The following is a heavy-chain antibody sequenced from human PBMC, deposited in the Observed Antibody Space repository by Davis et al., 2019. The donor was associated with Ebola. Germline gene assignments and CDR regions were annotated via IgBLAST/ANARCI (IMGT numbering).Heavy chain of an antibody. J-gene: IGHJ6*04. V-gene: IGHV1-18*01. CDR3: ARAEAISRDIADRPGLVWY. D-gene: IGHD6-6*01. Sequence: ASVTVSCMASGCTFTSYGISWLRQAPGQGLEWMGWISAYNGNTNYAQKLQGRGTMTTDTSTSTAYMELRSLRSDDTAVYYCARAEAISRDIADRPGLVWYWGKGTTVTVSS. CDR2: ISAYNGNT. CDR1: GCTFTSYG.